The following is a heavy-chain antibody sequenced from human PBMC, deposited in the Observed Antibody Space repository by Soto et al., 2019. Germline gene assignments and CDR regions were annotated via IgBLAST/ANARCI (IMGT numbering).Heavy chain of an antibody. CDR2: ITAYGTTM. J-gene: IGHJ4*02. Sequence: EVQLLESGGGLVQHGGSLRLSCAASGFTFSAYAMSWVRQAPGQGLEWVSEITAYGTTMSYADSVKGRFTISRDNSKNTLYLQMNSLRVEDTAVYYCARRGGTSFDHWGQGTLVTVSS. V-gene: IGHV3-23*01. D-gene: IGHD3-10*01. CDR1: GFTFSAYA. CDR3: ARRGGTSFDH.